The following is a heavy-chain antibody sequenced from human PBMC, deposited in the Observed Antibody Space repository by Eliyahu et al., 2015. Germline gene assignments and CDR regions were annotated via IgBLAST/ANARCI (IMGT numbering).Heavy chain of an antibody. CDR1: GFXFDXYT. Sequence: EVQLVESGGVVVQPGGSLRLSCAASGFXFDXYTMHWVRQAPGKGVEWVSLISWDGGSTYYADSVKGRFTISRDNSKNSLYLQMNSLRTEDTALYYCAKDYCGDDCYWGFFDYWGQGTLVTVSS. CDR3: AKDYCGDDCYWGFFDY. CDR2: ISWDGGST. J-gene: IGHJ4*02. V-gene: IGHV3-43*01. D-gene: IGHD2-21*02.